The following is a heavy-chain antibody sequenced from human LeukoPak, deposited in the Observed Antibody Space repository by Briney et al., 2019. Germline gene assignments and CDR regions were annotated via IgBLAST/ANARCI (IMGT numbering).Heavy chain of an antibody. J-gene: IGHJ4*02. D-gene: IGHD2-8*01. CDR3: ARSGYCVNDVCYPDPFFDY. V-gene: IGHV4-30-4*01. CDR2: IYYSGSS. Sequence: PSETLSLTCTVSGGSISSGHYFGNWIRQPPGKGLEWIGSIYYSGSSQYNPSLRSRVTLLVDRSKNQFSLKLTSVTAADTAVYYCARSGYCVNDVCYPDPFFDYWGQGTLVTVSS. CDR1: GGSISSGHYF.